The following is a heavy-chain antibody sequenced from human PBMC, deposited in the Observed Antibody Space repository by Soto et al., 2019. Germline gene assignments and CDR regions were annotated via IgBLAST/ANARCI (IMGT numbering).Heavy chain of an antibody. V-gene: IGHV3-48*02. Sequence: EVQLVESGGGLVQPGGSLRVSCIDSGFTFRDYAFNWVRQAPGKGLEWVSYISVGGGSIFYADSVKGRFTISRDDAMNSVYLQMNTLRHEDTAVYHCVRDHRWAFDIWGQGTVFTVSS. D-gene: IGHD2-15*01. CDR2: ISVGGGSI. J-gene: IGHJ3*02. CDR3: VRDHRWAFDI. CDR1: GFTFRDYA.